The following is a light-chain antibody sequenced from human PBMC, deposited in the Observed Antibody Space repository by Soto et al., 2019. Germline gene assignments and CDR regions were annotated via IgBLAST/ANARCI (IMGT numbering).Light chain of an antibody. J-gene: IGLJ1*01. CDR2: DVR. CDR3: SSYTPVSTYV. CDR1: SSDVGGYNY. V-gene: IGLV2-14*01. Sequence: QSVLTQPASVSGSPGQSITISCTGTSSDVGGYNYVSWYQQHPGKAPKLMIYDVRNRPSGVSNRFSGSKSVNTASLTISGLQAEDEADYYCSSYTPVSTYVFGTGTKVTLL.